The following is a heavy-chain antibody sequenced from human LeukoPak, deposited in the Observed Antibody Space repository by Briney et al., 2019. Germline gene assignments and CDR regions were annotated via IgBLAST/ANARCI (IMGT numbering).Heavy chain of an antibody. J-gene: IGHJ4*02. Sequence: ASVKVSCKNSGYTFTDHYLHWVRLAPGQGFEWMGWISLNSGAKNYARKFQGRVTMTRDTSISTAYMDLSSLRSDDTAVYYCARDLQRGYSSGWYRGVDYWGQGTLVTVSS. V-gene: IGHV1-2*02. D-gene: IGHD6-19*01. CDR3: ARDLQRGYSSGWYRGVDY. CDR1: GYTFTDHY. CDR2: ISLNSGAK.